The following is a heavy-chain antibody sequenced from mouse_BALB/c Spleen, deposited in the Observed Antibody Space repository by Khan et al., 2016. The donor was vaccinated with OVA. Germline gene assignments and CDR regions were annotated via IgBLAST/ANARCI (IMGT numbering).Heavy chain of an antibody. Sequence: QVQLKESGPGLVAPSQSLSITCTVSGFSLTSYGVHWVRQPPGKGLEWLGVIWAGGSPNYNSALRSRLSINQDNYKSQVFLKMNNLQTDDTAIYCCARDLGSSHWYFDVWGAGTTVTVSS. CDR1: GFSLTSYG. V-gene: IGHV2-9*02. CDR3: ARDLGSSHWYFDV. J-gene: IGHJ1*01. CDR2: IWAGGSP. D-gene: IGHD1-1*01.